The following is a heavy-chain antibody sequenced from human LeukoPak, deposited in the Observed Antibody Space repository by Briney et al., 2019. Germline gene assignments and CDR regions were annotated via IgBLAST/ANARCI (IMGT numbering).Heavy chain of an antibody. CDR2: IYNSGST. Sequence: SETLSLTCTVSGGSISTYYWNFLRQPPGKGLEWIGYIYNSGSTNYNPSLTSRVTISVDASKNQFSLKLSSVTAADTALYYCARERGYDSSGYYFYYFDYWGQGTLVTVSS. D-gene: IGHD3-22*01. CDR1: GGSISTYY. V-gene: IGHV4-59*01. J-gene: IGHJ4*02. CDR3: ARERGYDSSGYYFYYFDY.